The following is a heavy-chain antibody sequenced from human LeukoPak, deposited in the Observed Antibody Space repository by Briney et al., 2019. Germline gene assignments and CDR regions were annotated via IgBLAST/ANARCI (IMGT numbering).Heavy chain of an antibody. V-gene: IGHV3-30-3*01. Sequence: GGSLRLSCAASGFAFSSYVMHWVRPAPGKGLAWVAVTSYDGSNKYYADSVKGRFTISRDNSKNTMYLQMNSQRADDTAVYYCAREHSSSSTVDYWGQGTLVTVSS. J-gene: IGHJ4*02. CDR3: AREHSSSSTVDY. CDR2: TSYDGSNK. D-gene: IGHD6-6*01. CDR1: GFAFSSYV.